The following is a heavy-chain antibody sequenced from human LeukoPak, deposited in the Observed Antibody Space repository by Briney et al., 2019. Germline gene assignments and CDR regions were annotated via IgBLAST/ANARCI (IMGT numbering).Heavy chain of an antibody. J-gene: IGHJ6*03. CDR1: GYPITSFHY. D-gene: IGHD2-2*01. CDR2: FSHSGTT. V-gene: IGHV4-38-2*02. Sequence: SETLSLTCAVSGYPITSFHYWGWIRQPPGKGLEWIGSFSHSGTTYYNPSLKSRVTILVDPSKNQFSLNLSSVTAADTAVYYCAREDCSSSSCQYYYYYMDVWGKGTTVTVSS. CDR3: AREDCSSSSCQYYYYYMDV.